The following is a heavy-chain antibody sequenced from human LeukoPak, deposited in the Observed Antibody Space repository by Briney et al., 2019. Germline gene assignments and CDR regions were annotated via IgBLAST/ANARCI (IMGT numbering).Heavy chain of an antibody. Sequence: GGSLRLSCAASRFTFSIYWMSWVRQAPGKGLEWVPNINQDGSEKYYVDSVKGRFIISRDNAKNSLYLQMNSLRAEDTAVYFCARDPSLVAPPYWGQGTLVTVSS. CDR1: RFTFSIYW. CDR3: ARDPSLVAPPY. CDR2: INQDGSEK. V-gene: IGHV3-7*01. D-gene: IGHD2-8*02. J-gene: IGHJ4*02.